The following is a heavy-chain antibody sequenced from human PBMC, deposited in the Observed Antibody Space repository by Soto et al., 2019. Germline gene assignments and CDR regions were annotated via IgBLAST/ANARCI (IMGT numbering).Heavy chain of an antibody. Sequence: GGSLILSCAASGFTFSSYAMHWVRQAPGKGLEWVAVISYDGSNKYYADSVKGRFTISRDNSKNTLYLQMNSLRAEDTAVYYCARDDSSGWLRYYYYYGMDVWGQGTTVTVSS. J-gene: IGHJ6*02. CDR2: ISYDGSNK. D-gene: IGHD6-19*01. CDR3: ARDDSSGWLRYYYYYGMDV. CDR1: GFTFSSYA. V-gene: IGHV3-30-3*01.